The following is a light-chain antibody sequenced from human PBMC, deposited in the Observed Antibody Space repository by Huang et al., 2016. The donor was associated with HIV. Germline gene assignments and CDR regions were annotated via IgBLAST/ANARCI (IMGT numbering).Light chain of an antibody. V-gene: IGKV1-5*03. J-gene: IGKJ2*01. CDR2: KAS. CDR3: QQYNTYSYT. CDR1: QTISTW. Sequence: DIQMTQSPSTLSASVGDRVTITCRASQTISTWLAWYQQKPGRAPKLLIHKASTLERGVPSRFSGSGSGTEFTLTISRLQPDDYATYYCQQYNTYSYTFGQGTKLEIK.